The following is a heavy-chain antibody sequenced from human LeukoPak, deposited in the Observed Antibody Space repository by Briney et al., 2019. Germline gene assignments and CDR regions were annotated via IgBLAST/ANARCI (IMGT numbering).Heavy chain of an antibody. CDR3: ARETLSGYDGNDAFDI. CDR1: GYSISSGYY. J-gene: IGHJ3*02. CDR2: TYHIGST. Sequence: PSDTLSLTCAVSGYSISSGYYWGWIRQPPGKGLEWIGSTYHIGSTYYNPSLKSRVTISVDTSKNQFSPKLGSVTAADTGVYYCARETLSGYDGNDAFDIWGQGTMVSVSS. V-gene: IGHV4-38-2*02. D-gene: IGHD5-12*01.